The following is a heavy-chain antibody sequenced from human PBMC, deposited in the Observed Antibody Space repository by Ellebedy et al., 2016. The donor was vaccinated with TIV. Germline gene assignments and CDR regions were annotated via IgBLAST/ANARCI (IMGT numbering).Heavy chain of an antibody. CDR1: GFTFSSYS. CDR3: ARGYYDSSGYEHFDY. J-gene: IGHJ4*02. D-gene: IGHD3-22*01. V-gene: IGHV3-48*04. CDR2: ISSTTSTI. Sequence: GESLKISXAASGFTFSSYSMNWVRQAPGKGLEWVSYISSTTSTIYYADSVKGRFTISRDNAKNSLYLQMNSLRAEDTAVYYWARGYYDSSGYEHFDYWGQGTLVTVSS.